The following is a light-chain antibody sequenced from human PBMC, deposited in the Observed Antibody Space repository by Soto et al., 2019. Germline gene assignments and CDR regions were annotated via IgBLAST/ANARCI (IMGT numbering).Light chain of an antibody. V-gene: IGKV3-15*01. CDR2: GIS. Sequence: EIVMTQSPDTLSLSPGETATLSCRASQTIGRNYLAWYQQKPGQVPRLLIYGISTRATDIPARFSGSGSGTEFTLTICSLQSEDFAVYYCQQYTQWPITFGQGTRLEIK. CDR1: QTIGRN. CDR3: QQYTQWPIT. J-gene: IGKJ5*01.